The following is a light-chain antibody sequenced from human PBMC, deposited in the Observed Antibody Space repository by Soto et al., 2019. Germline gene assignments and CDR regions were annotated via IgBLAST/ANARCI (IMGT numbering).Light chain of an antibody. V-gene: IGLV3-25*02. CDR1: ALPKQY. Sequence: SYDLKQPPSVSVSPGQTSRITCSGAALPKQYAYWYQQKPGQAPVLVIYKDSERPSGIPERFSGSSSGTTVTLTISGVQAEDEADYYCQSADSSGTYVFGTGTKVTVL. CDR3: QSADSSGTYV. CDR2: KDS. J-gene: IGLJ1*01.